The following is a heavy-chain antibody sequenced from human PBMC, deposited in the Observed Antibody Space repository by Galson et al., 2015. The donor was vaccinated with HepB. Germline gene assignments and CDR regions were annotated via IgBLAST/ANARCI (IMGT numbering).Heavy chain of an antibody. D-gene: IGHD2-2*01. Sequence: SLRLSCAASGFTFSDYYMSWIRQAPGKGLEWVSYISSSGSTIYYADSVKGRFTISRDNAKNSLYLQMNSLRAEDTAVYYCARLIVVVPAAKGPQDYWGQGTLVTVSS. CDR3: ARLIVVVPAAKGPQDY. CDR1: GFTFSDYY. J-gene: IGHJ4*02. CDR2: ISSSGSTI. V-gene: IGHV3-11*01.